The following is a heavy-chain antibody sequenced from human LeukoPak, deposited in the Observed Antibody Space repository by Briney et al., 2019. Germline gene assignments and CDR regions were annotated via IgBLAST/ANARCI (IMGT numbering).Heavy chain of an antibody. Sequence: ASVKVSCKASGYTFISYGISWVRQAPGQGLEWMGWISVYNGDTNYAHKLQGRDTMTTDTSTSTAYMELRSLRSDDTAVYYCARDTRYDTTCFPACGMDVWGKGTTVTVSS. D-gene: IGHD2/OR15-2a*01. CDR1: GYTFISYG. J-gene: IGHJ6*04. CDR2: ISVYNGDT. V-gene: IGHV1-18*04. CDR3: ARDTRYDTTCFPACGMDV.